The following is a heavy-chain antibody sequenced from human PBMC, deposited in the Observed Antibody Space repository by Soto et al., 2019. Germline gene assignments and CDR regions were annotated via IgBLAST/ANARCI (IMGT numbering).Heavy chain of an antibody. CDR2: ISESGSNT. CDR1: GVTTSRSR. D-gene: IGHD3-22*01. CDR3: ARYYYDSSGYDGMDV. J-gene: IGHJ6*02. Sequence: PLGSLRLSCAPFGVTTSRSRMNWVREAPGMGLKGVGYISESGSNTLYADSVTGRFTVSRDPAKNSLYLQMSGLRAEDRAEYYCARYYYDSSGYDGMDVWGQG. V-gene: IGHV3-48*01.